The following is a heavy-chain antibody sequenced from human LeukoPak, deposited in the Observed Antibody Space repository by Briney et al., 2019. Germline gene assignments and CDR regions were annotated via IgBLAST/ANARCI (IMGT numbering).Heavy chain of an antibody. J-gene: IGHJ5*02. CDR2: IYPGDSDT. CDR3: TRAGSGSPSWFDP. CDR1: GYSFTTYW. D-gene: IGHD3-10*01. V-gene: IGHV5-51*01. Sequence: GESLKISCKASGYSFTTYWIGWVRQMPGKGLEWMGIIYPGDSDTRYSPSFQGQVTISADKSISTAYLQWTSLKASDTALYYCTRAGSGSPSWFDPWGQGTLVTVSS.